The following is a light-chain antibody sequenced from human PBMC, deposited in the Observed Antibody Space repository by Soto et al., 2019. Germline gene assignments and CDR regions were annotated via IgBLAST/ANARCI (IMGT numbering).Light chain of an antibody. V-gene: IGLV2-14*01. Sequence: QSALTQPASVSGSPGQSITISCTGSSSDVGAYNYVSWYQQHPGKAPRLMIYEVTNRPSGVSNRFSGSKSGNTASLTISGLRAEGEADYYCSSYTSGSTLVVFGGGTPLTVL. CDR3: SSYTSGSTLVV. CDR1: SSDVGAYNY. J-gene: IGLJ2*01. CDR2: EVT.